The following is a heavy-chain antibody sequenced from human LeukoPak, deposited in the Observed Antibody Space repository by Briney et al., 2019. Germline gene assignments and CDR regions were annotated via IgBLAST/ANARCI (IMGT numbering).Heavy chain of an antibody. CDR3: ARDTLQGAGATRELWFDP. J-gene: IGHJ5*02. D-gene: IGHD1-26*01. V-gene: IGHV1-69*06. CDR2: IIPIFGTA. Sequence: GASVKVSCKASGGTFSSYAISWVRQAPGQGLEWMGGIIPIFGTANYAQKFQGRVTITADKSTSTAYMELSRLRSDDTAVYYCARDTLQGAGATRELWFDPWGQGTLVTVSS. CDR1: GGTFSSYA.